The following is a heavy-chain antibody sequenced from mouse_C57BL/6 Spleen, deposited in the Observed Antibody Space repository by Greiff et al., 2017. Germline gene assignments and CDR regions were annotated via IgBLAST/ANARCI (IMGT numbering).Heavy chain of an antibody. CDR1: GYAFTNYL. V-gene: IGHV1-54*01. J-gene: IGHJ4*01. D-gene: IGHD2-4*01. Sequence: VQLQQSGAELVRPGTSVKVSCKASGYAFTNYLIEWVKQRPGQGLGWIGVINPGSGGTTYNEKFQGKAKLPADKSSSTAYMQRSSLTSEGSAVYVCAMDDYDGGHYAMDYWGQGTSVTVTS. CDR2: INPGSGGT. CDR3: AMDDYDGGHYAMDY.